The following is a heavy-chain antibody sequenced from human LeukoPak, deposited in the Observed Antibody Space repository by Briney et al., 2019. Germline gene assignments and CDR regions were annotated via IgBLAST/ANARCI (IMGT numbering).Heavy chain of an antibody. CDR3: ARETTGAGTARPFDY. V-gene: IGHV4-4*07. Sequence: PSETLSLTCTVSGGSISNFYWSWIXXPXXXXXXXXXXIYSSGSTNYNPSLKSRVTMSVDTSKNQFSLMLGSVTAADTAVYFCARETTGAGTARPFDYWGQGTLVTVSS. J-gene: IGHJ4*02. CDR1: GGSISNFY. D-gene: IGHD6-13*01. CDR2: IYSSGST.